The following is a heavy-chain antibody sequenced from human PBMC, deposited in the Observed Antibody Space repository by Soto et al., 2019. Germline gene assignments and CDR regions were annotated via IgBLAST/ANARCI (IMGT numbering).Heavy chain of an antibody. D-gene: IGHD3-10*01. CDR2: IWYDGSNK. J-gene: IGHJ6*02. V-gene: IGHV3-33*01. CDR3: ARDPYYGWGNGGMDV. Sequence: QVQLVESGGGVVQPGRSLRLSCAASGFTFSSYGMHWVRQAPGKGLEWVAVIWYDGSNKYYADSVKGRFIISRDNSKNTLYLQMNSLRAEDTAVYYCARDPYYGWGNGGMDVWGQGTTVTVSS. CDR1: GFTFSSYG.